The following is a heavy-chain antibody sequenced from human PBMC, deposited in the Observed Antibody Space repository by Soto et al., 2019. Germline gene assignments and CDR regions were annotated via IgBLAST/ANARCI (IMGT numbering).Heavy chain of an antibody. V-gene: IGHV3-30-3*01. D-gene: IGHD4-17*01. CDR2: ISYDGSNK. CDR3: ARPRTTVPHDAFDI. CDR1: GFTFSSYA. J-gene: IGHJ3*02. Sequence: GGSLRLSCAASGFTFSSYAMHWVRQAPGKGLEWVAVISYDGSNKYYADSVKGRFTISRDNSKNTLYLQMNSLRAEDTAVYYCARPRTTVPHDAFDIWGQGTMVTVSS.